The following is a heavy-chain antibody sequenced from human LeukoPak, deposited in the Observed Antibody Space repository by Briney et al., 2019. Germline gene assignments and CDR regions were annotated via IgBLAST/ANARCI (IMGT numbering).Heavy chain of an antibody. D-gene: IGHD2-8*01. CDR1: SGSIGSSSNY. Sequence: PSETLTLTCTVSSGSIGSSSNYWGWIRQAPGKGLEWIGNVYYSGSTFYNPSLKSRVTISVDTSKNQFSLKLRSVTAADTAIYYCARASFNVVFGNWFDPWGQGTLVTVSS. V-gene: IGHV4-39*01. CDR2: VYYSGST. CDR3: ARASFNVVFGNWFDP. J-gene: IGHJ5*02.